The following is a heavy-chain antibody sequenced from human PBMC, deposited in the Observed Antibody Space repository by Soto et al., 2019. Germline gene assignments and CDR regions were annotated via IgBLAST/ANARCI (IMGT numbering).Heavy chain of an antibody. CDR2: IIPIFGTA. CDR3: ASSITIADWNWFDP. CDR1: GGTFSSYA. D-gene: IGHD3-10*01. J-gene: IGHJ5*02. Sequence: GASVKVSCKASGGTFSSYAISWVRQAPGQGLEWMGGIIPIFGTANYAQQFQGRVTITEDESKSTAYMELRSLRSEDTAVYYCASSITIADWNWFDPWGQGNLVTVSS. V-gene: IGHV1-69*13.